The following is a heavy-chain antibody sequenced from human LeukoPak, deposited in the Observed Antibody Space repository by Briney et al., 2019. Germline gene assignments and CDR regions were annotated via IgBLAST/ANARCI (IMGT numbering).Heavy chain of an antibody. V-gene: IGHV5-10-1*01. CDR3: TRQSSGGLRDF. D-gene: IGHD6-19*01. J-gene: IGHJ4*02. Sequence: GESLKISCKGSGYSFTTYWITWVGQMPGKGLEWMGRIDPSDSYTNYSPSFQGHFTISADKSISTAYLQWSSLKAPDTAMYYCTRQSSGGLRDFWGQGTLVTVSS. CDR1: GYSFTTYW. CDR2: IDPSDSYT.